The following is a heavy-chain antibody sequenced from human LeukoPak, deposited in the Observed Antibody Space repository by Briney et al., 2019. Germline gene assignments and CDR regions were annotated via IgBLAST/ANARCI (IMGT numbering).Heavy chain of an antibody. J-gene: IGHJ6*03. CDR2: INHSGST. CDR1: GGSFSGYY. V-gene: IGHV4-34*01. D-gene: IGHD5-24*01. CDR3: ARRSGAADGYNYDYYYYMDV. Sequence: ASETLSLTCAVYGGSFSGYYWSWIRQPPGKGLEWIGEINHSGSTNYNPSLKSRVTISVDTSKNQFSLKVNSVTAADTAVYYCARRSGAADGYNYDYYYYMDVWGRGTTVTVSS.